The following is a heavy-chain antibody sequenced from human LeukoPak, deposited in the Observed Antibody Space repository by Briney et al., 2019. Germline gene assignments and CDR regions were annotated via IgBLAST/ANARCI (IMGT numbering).Heavy chain of an antibody. V-gene: IGHV3-30-3*01. CDR2: ISYDGSNK. J-gene: IGHJ5*01. Sequence: GGSLRLSCAASGFTFSSYAMHWVRRAPGKGLEWVAVISYDGSNKYYADSVKGRFTISRDNSKNTLYLQMNSLRAEDTAVYYCARDDYSSGWSGFWGQGTLVTVSS. CDR1: GFTFSSYA. CDR3: ARDDYSSGWSGF. D-gene: IGHD6-19*01.